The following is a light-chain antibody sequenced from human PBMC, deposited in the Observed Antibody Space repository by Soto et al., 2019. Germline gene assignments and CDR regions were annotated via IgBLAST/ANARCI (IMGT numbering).Light chain of an antibody. CDR3: SSYAGTSTFV. CDR2: AVR. J-gene: IGLJ1*01. V-gene: IGLV2-14*01. CDR1: SSDVGGYNY. Sequence: QSALTQPASVSGSPGQSITISCTGTSSDVGGYNYVSWYQQHPGKAPKLMIYAVRNRPSGVSDRFSGSKSGNTASLNISGLQAEDEADYYCSSYAGTSTFVFGIGTKLTVL.